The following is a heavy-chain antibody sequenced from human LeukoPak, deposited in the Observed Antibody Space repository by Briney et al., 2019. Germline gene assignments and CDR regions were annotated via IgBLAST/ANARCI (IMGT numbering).Heavy chain of an antibody. CDR3: ARYLGYCSGDNCYPDY. CDR2: IYPGDSDT. V-gene: IGHV5-51*01. D-gene: IGHD2-15*01. J-gene: IGHJ4*02. Sequence: GESLKISCKASGYSFSIYWIGWVRQMPGKGLEWMGIIYPGDSDTRYSPSFQGQVTISVDKSINTVYLQWSSLKASDTAMYYCARYLGYCSGDNCYPDYWGQGTLVTVSS. CDR1: GYSFSIYW.